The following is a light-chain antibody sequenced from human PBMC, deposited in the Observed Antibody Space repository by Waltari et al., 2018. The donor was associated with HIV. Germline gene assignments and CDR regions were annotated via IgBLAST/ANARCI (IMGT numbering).Light chain of an antibody. Sequence: LTQPPSMATVSGQTATVTCLGYNNNDSHQLAAWVQHRQGHPPKLLPHRKNNRPSGVSERFSASRAGHTTFLTISGLQSEDEADYFCLAWDSNLGGWVFGGGTHLTV. V-gene: IGLV10-54*04. J-gene: IGLJ3*02. CDR2: RKN. CDR3: LAWDSNLGGWV. CDR1: NNNDSHQL.